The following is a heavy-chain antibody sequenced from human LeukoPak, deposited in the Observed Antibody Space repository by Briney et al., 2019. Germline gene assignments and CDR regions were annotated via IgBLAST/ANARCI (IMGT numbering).Heavy chain of an antibody. D-gene: IGHD2-21*02. CDR2: IYPGDSDT. CDR1: GYSFTSYW. Sequence: GESLKISCKGFGYSFTSYWIGWVRQMPGKGLEWMGIIYPGDSDTKYSPSFQGQVTISADKSTNTIYLQWSSLKASDTAMYYCARLAYCGGDCYRTTRGYFQYWGQGTLVTVSS. V-gene: IGHV5-51*01. CDR3: ARLAYCGGDCYRTTRGYFQY. J-gene: IGHJ1*01.